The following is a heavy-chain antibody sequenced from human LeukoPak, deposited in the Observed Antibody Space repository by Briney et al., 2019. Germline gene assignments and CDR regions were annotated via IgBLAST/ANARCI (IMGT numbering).Heavy chain of an antibody. V-gene: IGHV1-69*05. D-gene: IGHD3-22*01. J-gene: IGHJ4*02. CDR3: ARVYYYDSSGYSY. CDR2: IIPIFGTA. CDR1: GGTFSSYA. Sequence: SVKVSCKASGGTFSSYAISWVRQAPGQGLEWMGGIIPIFGTANYAQKFQGRVTITRDTSASTAYMELSSLRSEDTAVYYCARVYYYDSSGYSYWGQGTLVTVSS.